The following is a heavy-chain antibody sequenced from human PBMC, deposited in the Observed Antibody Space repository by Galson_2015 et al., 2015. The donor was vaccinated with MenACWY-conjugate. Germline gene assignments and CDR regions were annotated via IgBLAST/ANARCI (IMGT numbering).Heavy chain of an antibody. CDR1: GFTFSSYA. Sequence: SLRLSCAASGFTFSSYAMSWVRQAPGKGLEWVSAISGSGGSTYYADSVKGRFTISRDNSKNTLYLQMNSLRAEDTAVYHCANERGYYDSSGFLVYFDYWGQGTLVTVSS. V-gene: IGHV3-23*01. J-gene: IGHJ4*02. CDR2: ISGSGGST. CDR3: ANERGYYDSSGFLVYFDY. D-gene: IGHD3-22*01.